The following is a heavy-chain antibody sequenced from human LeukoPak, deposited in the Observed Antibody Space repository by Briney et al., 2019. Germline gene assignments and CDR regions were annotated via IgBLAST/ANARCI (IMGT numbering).Heavy chain of an antibody. J-gene: IGHJ4*02. CDR3: ARDPAFRGAQMEY. D-gene: IGHD3-10*01. CDR1: GYTLTSYG. CDR2: ISGYNGNT. V-gene: IGHV1-18*01. Sequence: GASVKVSCKASGYTLTSYGFRWVRQAPGQGLEWMGLISGYNGNTNYAQNLQGRVTMTIDTSTSTAYMELRSLRSDDTAVYYCARDPAFRGAQMEYWGQGTLVTVSS.